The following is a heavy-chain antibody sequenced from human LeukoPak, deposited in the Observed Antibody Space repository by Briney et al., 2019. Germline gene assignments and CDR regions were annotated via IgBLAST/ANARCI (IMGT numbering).Heavy chain of an antibody. V-gene: IGHV3-23*01. CDR2: ISGSGGST. J-gene: IGHJ4*02. D-gene: IGHD3-16*02. CDR1: GFTFSSYG. CDR3: ARSLSSRFSGPRRPYYFDY. Sequence: PGGSLRLSCAASGFTFSSYGMSWVRQAPGKGLEWVSAISGSGGSTYYADSVKGRFTISRDNSKNTLYLQMNSLRAEDTAVYYCARSLSSRFSGPRRPYYFDYWGQGTLVTVSS.